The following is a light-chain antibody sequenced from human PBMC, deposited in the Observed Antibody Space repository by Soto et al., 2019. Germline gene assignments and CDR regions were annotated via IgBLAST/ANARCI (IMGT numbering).Light chain of an antibody. J-gene: IGLJ1*01. CDR2: DVT. V-gene: IGLV2-23*02. CDR1: SSDVGSYDL. CDR3: CSYAGSDTYV. Sequence: QSVLTQPASVSGSPGQSITISCTGTSSDVGSYDLVSWYQQHPGKDPKLVISDVTKRPSGVSNRFSGSKSGNTASLTISGLQAEDEADYYCCSYAGSDTYVFGTGTKVTVL.